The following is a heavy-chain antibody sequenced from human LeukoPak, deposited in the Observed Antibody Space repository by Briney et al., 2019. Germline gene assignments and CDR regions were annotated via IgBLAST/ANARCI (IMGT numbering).Heavy chain of an antibody. CDR3: ARVRACSSTSCPGGYFDY. V-gene: IGHV3-21*01. J-gene: IGHJ4*02. D-gene: IGHD2-2*01. Sequence: PGGSLRLSCAASGFTFSSYSMNWVRQAPGKGLEWVSSISSSSSYIYYADSVKGRFTISRDNAKNSLYLQMNSLRAEDTAVYYCARVRACSSTSCPGGYFDYWGQGTLVTVSS. CDR1: GFTFSSYS. CDR2: ISSSSSYI.